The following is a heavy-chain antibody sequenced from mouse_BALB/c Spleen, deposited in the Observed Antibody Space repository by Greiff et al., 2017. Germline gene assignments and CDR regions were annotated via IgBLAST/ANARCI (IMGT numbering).Heavy chain of an antibody. CDR3: AKRGDGALRGAMDY. J-gene: IGHJ4*01. D-gene: IGHD1-1*01. CDR2: IWRGGST. Sequence: QVQLQQSGPSLVQPSQSLSITCTVSGFSLTSYGVHWVRQSPGKGLEWLGVIWRGGSTDYNAAFMSRLSITKDNSKSQVFFKMNSLQADDTAIYYCAKRGDGALRGAMDYWGQGTSVTVSS. CDR1: GFSLTSYG. V-gene: IGHV2-5-1*01.